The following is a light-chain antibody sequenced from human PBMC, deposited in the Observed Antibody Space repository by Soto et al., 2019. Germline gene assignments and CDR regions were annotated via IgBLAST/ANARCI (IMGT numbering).Light chain of an antibody. V-gene: IGKV3-20*01. J-gene: IGKJ1*01. CDR2: DAS. CDR3: QLYGSSART. CDR1: QTVSSNS. Sequence: EIVLTQSPGTLSLSPGERATLSCRASQTVSSNSLAWYHQKPGQAPRLLIYDASSRATGIPDRFSGSGSGTDFSLTISRLEPEDLAVYYGQLYGSSARTFGQGTKVEIK.